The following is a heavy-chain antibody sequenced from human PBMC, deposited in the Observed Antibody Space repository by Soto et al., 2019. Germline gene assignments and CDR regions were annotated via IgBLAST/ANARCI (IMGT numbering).Heavy chain of an antibody. CDR3: ARGQIVVVVAATSGVWFDP. Sequence: SETLSLTCAVYGGSFSGYYWSLIRQPPGKGLEWIGEINHSGSTNYNPSLKSRVTISVDTSKNQFSLKLSSVTAADTAVYYCARGQIVVVVAATSGVWFDPWGHGTLVTVSS. V-gene: IGHV4-34*01. CDR2: INHSGST. CDR1: GGSFSGYY. D-gene: IGHD2-15*01. J-gene: IGHJ5*02.